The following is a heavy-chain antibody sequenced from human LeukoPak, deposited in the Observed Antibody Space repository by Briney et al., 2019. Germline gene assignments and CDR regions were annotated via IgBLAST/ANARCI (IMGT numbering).Heavy chain of an antibody. CDR2: ISGSGGST. Sequence: GGSLRLSCAASGFTFSSYAMSWVRQAPGKGLEWVSAISGSGGSTYYADSVKGRFTISRDNSKNTLYLQMNSLRAEDTAVYYCAEVSGLLYSSSSGLVLYYFDYWGQGTLVTVSS. D-gene: IGHD6-6*01. CDR1: GFTFSSYA. J-gene: IGHJ4*02. CDR3: AEVSGLLYSSSSGLVLYYFDY. V-gene: IGHV3-23*01.